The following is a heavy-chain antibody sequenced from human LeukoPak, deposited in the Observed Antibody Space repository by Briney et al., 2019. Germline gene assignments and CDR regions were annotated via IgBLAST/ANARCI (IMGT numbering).Heavy chain of an antibody. V-gene: IGHV3-15*01. Sequence: PGGSLRLSCAASVLTGSNAWMSWVRQAPGEGLERVGSIKRKTAGETTEYVAPVNGRFTISRDDSKNTLYLQTNSLKTEDTGVYYCATASSGLFYWGQGTLVTVSS. D-gene: IGHD3-16*01. CDR1: VLTGSNAW. CDR2: IKRKTAGETT. CDR3: ATASSGLFY. J-gene: IGHJ4*02.